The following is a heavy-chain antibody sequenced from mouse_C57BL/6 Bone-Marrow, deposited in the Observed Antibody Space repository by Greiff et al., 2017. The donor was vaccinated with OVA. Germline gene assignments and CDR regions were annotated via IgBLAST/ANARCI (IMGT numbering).Heavy chain of an antibody. CDR1: GFDIKDDY. D-gene: IGHD2-2*01. CDR2: IDPENGDN. Sequence: EVKLQESGAELVRPGASVKLSCTASGFDIKDDYMHWVKQRPEQGLEWIGWIDPENGDNEYASKVQGKATITADTSSNTAYLQLSSLTSEDTAVYYCTMMVTTNFDYWGQGTTLTVSS. V-gene: IGHV14-4*01. J-gene: IGHJ2*01. CDR3: TMMVTTNFDY.